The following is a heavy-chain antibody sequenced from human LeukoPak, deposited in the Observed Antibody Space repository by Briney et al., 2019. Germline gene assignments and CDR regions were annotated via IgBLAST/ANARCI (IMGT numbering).Heavy chain of an antibody. Sequence: GASVKVSCKASGYTFTGYYMHWVRQAPRQGLEWMGWINPNSGGTNYAQKFQGRVTMTRDTSISTAYMELSRLRSDDTAVYYCARDRRSIVGAAPYWGQGTLVTVSS. V-gene: IGHV1-2*02. CDR3: ARDRRSIVGAAPY. J-gene: IGHJ4*02. D-gene: IGHD1-26*01. CDR2: INPNSGGT. CDR1: GYTFTGYY.